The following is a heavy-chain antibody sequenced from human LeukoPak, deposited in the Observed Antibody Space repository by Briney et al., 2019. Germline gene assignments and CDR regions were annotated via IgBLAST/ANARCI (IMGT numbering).Heavy chain of an antibody. CDR1: GYTFANYD. J-gene: IGHJ4*02. Sequence: EASVKVSCKASGYTFANYDIHWVRQATGQGLEWMGWMNPNSGNTDYAQKFQGRVTMTRSTSINTAYMELSSLGSEDTAVYYCARPRENSGYYQYYFDYWGQGTLVTVSS. CDR2: MNPNSGNT. V-gene: IGHV1-8*01. D-gene: IGHD3-22*01. CDR3: ARPRENSGYYQYYFDY.